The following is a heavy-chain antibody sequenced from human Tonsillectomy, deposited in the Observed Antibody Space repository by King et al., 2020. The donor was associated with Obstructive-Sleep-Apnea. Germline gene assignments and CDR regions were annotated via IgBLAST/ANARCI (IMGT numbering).Heavy chain of an antibody. CDR2: IYYSGST. D-gene: IGHD3-10*01. J-gene: IGHJ4*02. CDR3: ARGAWVGELTPFDC. CDR1: GDSVSSDY. Sequence: QLQESGPGLVKPSETLSLNCSVSGDSVSSDYWSWIRQPPGKGLDWIGYIYYSGSTKYNPSLKSRVTISVDTSKNQFSLKLSSLTTAETAVYYCARGAWVGELTPFDCWGQGTLVTVSS. V-gene: IGHV4-59*02.